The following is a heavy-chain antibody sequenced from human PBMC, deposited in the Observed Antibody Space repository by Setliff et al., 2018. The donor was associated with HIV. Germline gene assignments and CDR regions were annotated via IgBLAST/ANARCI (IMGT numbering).Heavy chain of an antibody. CDR2: INHSGST. CDR3: AGGPGTTSIDY. Sequence: LSLTCAVYGGSFSGYYWSWIRQPPGKGLEWIGEINHSGSTNYNMSLWSRVTTSLDASRNQFSLELISVTAADTAVYYCAGGPGTTSIDYWAQGTLVTVSS. D-gene: IGHD1-26*01. CDR1: GGSFSGYY. J-gene: IGHJ4*02. V-gene: IGHV4-34*01.